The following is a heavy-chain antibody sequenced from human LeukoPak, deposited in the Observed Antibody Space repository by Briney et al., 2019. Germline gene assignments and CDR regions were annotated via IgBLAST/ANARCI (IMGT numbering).Heavy chain of an antibody. CDR2: ISGRSSTI. V-gene: IGHV3-48*01. J-gene: IGHJ4*02. Sequence: GGSLRLSCAASAFTFSDYSMNWVRQAPGKGLEWVSYISGRSSTIYYADSVKGRFTISRDNAKNSMYLQMNSLRAEDTAVYYCARDRIKSGSYYFDYWGQGTLVTVSP. D-gene: IGHD1-26*01. CDR1: AFTFSDYS. CDR3: ARDRIKSGSYYFDY.